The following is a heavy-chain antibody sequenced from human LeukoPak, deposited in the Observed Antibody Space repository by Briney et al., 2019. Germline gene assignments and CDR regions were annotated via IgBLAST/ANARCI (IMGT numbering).Heavy chain of an antibody. J-gene: IGHJ4*02. CDR3: ATYARGYCSGGSCYYFDY. Sequence: YSGSTNYNPPLKSRVTISVDTSKNQFSLKLSSVTAADTAVYYCATYARGYCSGGSCYYFDYWGQGTLVTVSS. CDR2: YSGST. V-gene: IGHV4-59*01. D-gene: IGHD2-15*01.